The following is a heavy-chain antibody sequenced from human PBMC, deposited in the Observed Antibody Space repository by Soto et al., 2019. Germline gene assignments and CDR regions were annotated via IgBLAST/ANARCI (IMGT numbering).Heavy chain of an antibody. D-gene: IGHD4-4*01. CDR3: AKIIHDYRYGGYFDY. V-gene: IGHV3-23*01. J-gene: IGHJ4*02. Sequence: EVQLLESGGGLVQPGGSLRLSCAASGFTFSSYAISWVRQAPGKGLEWVSAISRSGGSTYYADSVKGRFTISRDNSKNTLYLQMNRLRAEDTAVYYCAKIIHDYRYGGYFDYWGQGTLVTVSS. CDR1: GFTFSSYA. CDR2: ISRSGGST.